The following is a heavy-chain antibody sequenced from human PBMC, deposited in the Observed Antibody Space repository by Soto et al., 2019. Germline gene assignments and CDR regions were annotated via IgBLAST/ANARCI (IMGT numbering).Heavy chain of an antibody. CDR3: ARDDFWSGYYSIGAFDI. CDR1: GYTFTGYY. V-gene: IGHV1-18*04. J-gene: IGHJ3*02. Sequence: GASVKVSCKASGYTFTGYYMHWVRQAPGQGLEWMGWISPNNGNTNYAQKLQGRVTMTTDTSTSTAYMELRSLRSDDTAVYYCARDDFWSGYYSIGAFDIWGQGTMVTVSS. CDR2: ISPNNGNT. D-gene: IGHD3-3*01.